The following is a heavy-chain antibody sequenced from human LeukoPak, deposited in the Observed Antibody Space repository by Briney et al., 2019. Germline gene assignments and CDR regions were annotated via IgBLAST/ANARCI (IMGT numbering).Heavy chain of an antibody. D-gene: IGHD5-24*01. J-gene: IGHJ4*02. V-gene: IGHV1-18*01. CDR1: GGTFSSYA. Sequence: ASVKVSCKASGGTFSSYAISWVRQAPGQGLEWMGWISAYNGNTNYAQKLQGRVTMTTDTSTSTAYMELRSLRSDDTAVYYCARGDVEMATIQFDYWGQGTLVTVSS. CDR2: ISAYNGNT. CDR3: ARGDVEMATIQFDY.